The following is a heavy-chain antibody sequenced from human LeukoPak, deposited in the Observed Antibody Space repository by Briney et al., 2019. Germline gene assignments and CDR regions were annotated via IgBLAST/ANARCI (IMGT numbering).Heavy chain of an antibody. CDR2: IWYDGSNK. J-gene: IGHJ6*02. CDR3: ARGRRLASYYYGMDV. V-gene: IGHV3-33*01. CDR1: GFTFSSYG. D-gene: IGHD4-17*01. Sequence: GGSMRLSCAASGFTFSSYGMHWVRQAPGKVLEWVAVIWYDGSNKYYADSVKGRFTISRDNSKNTLYLQMNSLRAEDTAVYYCARGRRLASYYYGMDVWGQGTTVTVSS.